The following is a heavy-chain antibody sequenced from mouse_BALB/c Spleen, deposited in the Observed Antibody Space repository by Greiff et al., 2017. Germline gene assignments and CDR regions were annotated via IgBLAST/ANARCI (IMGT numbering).Heavy chain of an antibody. Sequence: EVKLMESGPSLVKPSQTLSLTCSVTGDSITSGYWNWIRKFPGNKLEYMGYISYSGSTYYNPSLKSRISITRDTSKNQYYLQLNSVTTEDTATYCCARSSRGNSWFAYWGQGTLVTVSA. V-gene: IGHV3-8*02. J-gene: IGHJ3*01. CDR1: GDSITSGY. CDR3: ARSSRGNSWFAY. CDR2: ISYSGST.